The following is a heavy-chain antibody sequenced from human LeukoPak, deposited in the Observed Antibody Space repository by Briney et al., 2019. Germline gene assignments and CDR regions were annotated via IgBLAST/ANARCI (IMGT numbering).Heavy chain of an antibody. CDR3: ARGIWSSSNY. V-gene: IGHV1-2*06. J-gene: IGHJ4*02. Sequence: ASVKVSCKASGGTFSSYAISWVRQAPGQGLEWMGRINPNSGGTNYAQKFQGRVTMTRDTSISTAYMELSRLRSDDTAVYYCARGIWSSSNYWGQGTLVTVSS. D-gene: IGHD6-6*01. CDR2: INPNSGGT. CDR1: GGTFSSYA.